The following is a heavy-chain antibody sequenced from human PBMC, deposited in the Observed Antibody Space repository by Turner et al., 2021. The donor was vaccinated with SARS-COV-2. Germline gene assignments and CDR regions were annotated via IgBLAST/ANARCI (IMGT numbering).Heavy chain of an antibody. V-gene: IGHV4-59*01. J-gene: IGHJ4*02. CDR2: IDHSGDT. CDR1: YIGSYF. CDR3: ARSGDSWPHDF. Sequence: QVLLRESGPGLVRPSETLSLNCNVNYIGSYFWSLIRQRPGKTLEWIAYIDHSGDTSYNPSLKSRVTISIDTSQNQISLKLRSVTAADTAVYFCARSGDSWPHDFWGPGTLVTVSS. D-gene: IGHD6-13*01.